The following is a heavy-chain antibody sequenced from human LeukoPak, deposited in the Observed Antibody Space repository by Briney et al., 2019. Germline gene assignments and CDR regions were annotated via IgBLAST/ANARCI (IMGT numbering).Heavy chain of an antibody. CDR1: GCTFSSYS. V-gene: IGHV3-21*01. Sequence: GGSLRLSCAASGCTFSSYSMNWVRQAPGKGLEWVSSITSRSSYIYYADSVKGRFTISRDNAKNSLYLQMNSLRAEDTAVYYCARGQEAYCSGGSCYTGYFDPWGQGTLVTVSS. J-gene: IGHJ5*02. D-gene: IGHD2-15*01. CDR2: ITSRSSYI. CDR3: ARGQEAYCSGGSCYTGYFDP.